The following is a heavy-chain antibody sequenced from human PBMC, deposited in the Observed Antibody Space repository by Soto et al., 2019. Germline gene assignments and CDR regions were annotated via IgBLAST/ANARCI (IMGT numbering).Heavy chain of an antibody. CDR3: AKEMVRGVYRYYFDY. Sequence: ASVKVSCKASGYTFTTYAIQWVRQAPGQRLEWMGWNYPGTGNTKYSQKFQGRITITRDTSANTAEMELSSLRSEDTAIYYCAKEMVRGVYRYYFDYWGQGTLVTVSS. CDR2: NYPGTGNT. CDR1: GYTFTTYA. J-gene: IGHJ4*02. D-gene: IGHD3-10*01. V-gene: IGHV1-3*01.